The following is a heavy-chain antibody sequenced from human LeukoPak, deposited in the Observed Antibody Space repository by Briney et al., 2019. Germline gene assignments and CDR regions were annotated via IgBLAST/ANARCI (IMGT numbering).Heavy chain of an antibody. Sequence: GGSLRLSCAASGFSFSGYAMKCVRQAPGKGLGWVSAISGSGGSTYYADSVKGRFTISRDNSKNTLYLQMNSLRAEDTAVYYRAKDFPDSDAFDIWGQGTMVTVSS. CDR2: ISGSGGST. V-gene: IGHV3-23*01. D-gene: IGHD2-21*02. CDR1: GFSFSGYA. J-gene: IGHJ3*02. CDR3: AKDFPDSDAFDI.